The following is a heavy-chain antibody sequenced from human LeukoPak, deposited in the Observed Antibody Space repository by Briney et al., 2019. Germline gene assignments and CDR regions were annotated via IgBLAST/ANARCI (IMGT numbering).Heavy chain of an antibody. CDR1: GYPISSGYY. Sequence: SETLSLTCAVSGYPISSGYYWGWIRQSPGKGLEWIGSIYHSGSTYYNPSLKSRVTISVDTSKNQFSLKLSSVTAADTAVYYCARQMTVYPADYYYDSSGYYKYNWFDPWGQGTLVTVSS. CDR2: IYHSGST. CDR3: ARQMTVYPADYYYDSSGYYKYNWFDP. J-gene: IGHJ5*02. D-gene: IGHD3-22*01. V-gene: IGHV4-38-2*01.